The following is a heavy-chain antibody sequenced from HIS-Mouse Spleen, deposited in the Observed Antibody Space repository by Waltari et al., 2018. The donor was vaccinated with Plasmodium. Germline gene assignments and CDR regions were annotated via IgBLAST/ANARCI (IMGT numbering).Heavy chain of an antibody. CDR2: ISYDGSNK. Sequence: QVQLVESGGGVVQPGRSLRLSCAASGFTFSSYGMNWVRQAPGKGLEWVAVISYDGSNKYYADSVKGRFTISRDNSKNTLCLQMNSLRAEDTAVYYCAKDRRSSSWYVDYWGQGTLVTVSS. J-gene: IGHJ4*02. V-gene: IGHV3-30*18. CDR1: GFTFSSYG. D-gene: IGHD6-13*01. CDR3: AKDRRSSSWYVDY.